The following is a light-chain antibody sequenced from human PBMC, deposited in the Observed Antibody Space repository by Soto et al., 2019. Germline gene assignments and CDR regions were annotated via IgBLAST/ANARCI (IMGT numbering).Light chain of an antibody. J-gene: IGLJ1*01. V-gene: IGLV2-14*01. CDR3: SSYTTSSTLYV. CDR1: SSDVGAYNY. Sequence: QSVLTQPASVSGSPGQSITISCTGTSSDVGAYNYVSWYQQHPGKAPKLMIYDVTNRPSGVSNRFSGSQSGNTASLTISGLQAEDEADYYCSSYTTSSTLYVFGTGIKLTVL. CDR2: DVT.